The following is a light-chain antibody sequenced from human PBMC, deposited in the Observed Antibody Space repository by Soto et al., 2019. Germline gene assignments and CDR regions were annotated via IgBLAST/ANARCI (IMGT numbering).Light chain of an antibody. CDR2: GAS. V-gene: IGKV3-20*01. CDR3: QQYNNWPPWT. Sequence: EIVLTQSPGTLSLSPGERATLYCWASQSVTSTYLAWYQQKPGQAPRLLIYGASTRVTGIPDRFSGSGSGTDFTLTISSLQSEDFAVYYCQQYNNWPPWTFGQGTKVEIK. J-gene: IGKJ1*01. CDR1: QSVTSTY.